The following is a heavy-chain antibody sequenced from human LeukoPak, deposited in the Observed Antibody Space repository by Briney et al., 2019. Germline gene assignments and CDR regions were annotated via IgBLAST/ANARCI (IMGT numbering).Heavy chain of an antibody. Sequence: PGGSLRLSCAASGFPFSGHEMNCVRQAPGRGLEWVSYISSSGSDKYYPDSVKGRFAISRDNAKNSLYLQMNSLRAEDTAVYYCARRTSGAFAIWGQGTKVTVSS. V-gene: IGHV3-48*03. CDR2: ISSSGSDK. CDR3: ARRTSGAFAI. J-gene: IGHJ3*02. CDR1: GFPFSGHE.